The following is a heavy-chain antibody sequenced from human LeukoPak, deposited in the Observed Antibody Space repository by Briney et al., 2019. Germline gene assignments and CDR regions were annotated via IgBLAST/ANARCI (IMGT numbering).Heavy chain of an antibody. CDR2: INWNGEST. V-gene: IGHV3-20*04. CDR3: AGQRGFGDPEFFEH. J-gene: IGHJ1*01. D-gene: IGHD2-21*02. CDR1: GFIFDDYG. Sequence: GGSLRLSCAASGFIFDDYGMSWVRQAPGKGLEWVSGINWNGESTGYGDSVKGRFTISRDNVKTFLFLQMSNLRAEDTAVYYCAGQRGFGDPEFFEHWGQGTLVTVSS.